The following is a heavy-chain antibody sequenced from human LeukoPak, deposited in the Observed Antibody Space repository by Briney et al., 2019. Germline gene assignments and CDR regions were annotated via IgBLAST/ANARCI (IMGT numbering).Heavy chain of an antibody. V-gene: IGHV6-1*01. CDR1: GDSVSSNSAA. Sequence: SQTLSLTCAISGDSVSSNSAAWNWIRQSPSRGLEWLGRTYYRSKWYNDYAVSVKSRITINPDTSKNQFSLNVNSVTAADTAVYYCARGYIEVVLTTTYSFFDPWGQGILVTVSS. CDR3: ARGYIEVVLTTTYSFFDP. CDR2: TYYRSKWYN. D-gene: IGHD2-15*01. J-gene: IGHJ5*02.